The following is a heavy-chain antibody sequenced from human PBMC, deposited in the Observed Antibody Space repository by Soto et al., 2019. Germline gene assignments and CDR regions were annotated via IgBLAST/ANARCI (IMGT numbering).Heavy chain of an antibody. CDR1: GFTFSDSV. D-gene: IGHD3-22*01. CDR2: IRAKTNNYAT. Sequence: EVQLVESGGGLVQPGGSLKLSCAASGFTFSDSVIHWVRQASGKRLEWVGRIRAKTNNYATAYTASVKGRFSISRDDSKSMAYLQMSSLQTEDTAVYYCARLTDYYDSSGYWGWGLGTLVTVSS. V-gene: IGHV3-73*02. J-gene: IGHJ4*02. CDR3: ARLTDYYDSSGYWG.